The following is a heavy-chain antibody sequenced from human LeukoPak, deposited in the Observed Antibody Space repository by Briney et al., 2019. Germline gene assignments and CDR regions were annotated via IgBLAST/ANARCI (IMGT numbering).Heavy chain of an antibody. Sequence: SETLSLTCTVSGGSISSSSYYWGWIRQPPGKGLEWIGSIYYSGSTYYNPSLKSRVTISVDTSKNQFSLKLSSVTAADTAVYYRARAAAQQWLGQYYFDYWGQGTLVTVSP. J-gene: IGHJ4*02. D-gene: IGHD6-19*01. V-gene: IGHV4-39*07. CDR2: IYYSGST. CDR1: GGSISSSSYY. CDR3: ARAAAQQWLGQYYFDY.